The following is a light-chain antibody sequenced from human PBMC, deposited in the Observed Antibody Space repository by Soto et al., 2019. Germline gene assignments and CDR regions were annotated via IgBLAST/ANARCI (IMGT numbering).Light chain of an antibody. CDR3: QQYNNWPRAT. V-gene: IGKV3-15*01. Sequence: EIVMTQSPATLSVSPGERATLSCRASQSVSSYLAWYQQKPGQAPRLFIFRASSRATGLPARFSASGSGTDFNLTISSLQSEDFAVYYCQQYNNWPRATFGGGTKVDIK. J-gene: IGKJ4*01. CDR1: QSVSSY. CDR2: RAS.